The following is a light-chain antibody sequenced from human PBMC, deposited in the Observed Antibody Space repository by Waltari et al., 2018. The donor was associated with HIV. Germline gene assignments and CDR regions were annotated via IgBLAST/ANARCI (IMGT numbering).Light chain of an antibody. J-gene: IGLJ3*02. CDR2: NYN. CDR1: RSNIRADYS. CDR3: QSYDSTLSASV. V-gene: IGLV1-40*01. Sequence: QSVLTQPPSVSGAPGQRVTLSCTGTRSNIRADYSVHWYQHFPVSAPRLLIYNYNTRPSGVPDRFSGSKSGTSASLAITGLQADDEAVYYCQSYDSTLSASVFGGGTELTVL.